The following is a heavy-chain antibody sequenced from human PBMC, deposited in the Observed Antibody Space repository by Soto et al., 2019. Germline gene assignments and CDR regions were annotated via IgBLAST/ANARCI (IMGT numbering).Heavy chain of an antibody. Sequence: EVQLLDSGGDLAQPGGSLRLSCTASGFTFSSFGMAWVRQAPGKGLEWVSAISKSGDSSYYADSVKDRFSISRDNPTNTLYLQMDNLRAEDTAVYYCAKLGIGMFSHKHHFEHWCHGTQVTVSS. J-gene: IGHJ4*01. D-gene: IGHD2-2*03. CDR3: AKLGIGMFSHKHHFEH. CDR1: GFTFSSFG. V-gene: IGHV3-23*01. CDR2: ISKSGDSS.